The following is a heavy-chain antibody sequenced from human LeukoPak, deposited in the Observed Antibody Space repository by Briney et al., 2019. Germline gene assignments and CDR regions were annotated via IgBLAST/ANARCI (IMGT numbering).Heavy chain of an antibody. J-gene: IGHJ6*02. CDR2: INSDGSST. CDR1: GFTFSSYW. V-gene: IGHV3-74*01. D-gene: IGHD3-3*01. CDR3: ARDRYDFWSGYRNTYYYYGMDV. Sequence: GGSLRLSCVASGFTFSSYWMHWVRQAPGKGLVWVSRINSDGSSTSYADSVKGRFTISRDNAKNTLYLQMNSLRAEDTAVYYCARDRYDFWSGYRNTYYYYGMDVWGQGTTVTVSS.